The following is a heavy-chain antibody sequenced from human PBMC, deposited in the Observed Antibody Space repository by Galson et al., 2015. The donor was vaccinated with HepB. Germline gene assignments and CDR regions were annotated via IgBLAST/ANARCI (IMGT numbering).Heavy chain of an antibody. Sequence: SVKVSCKASGYTFTSYGISWVRQAPGQGLEWMGWISAYNGNTNYAQKLQGRVTMTTDTSTSTAYMELRSLRSDDTAVYYCARGRYYYDSSGHIEGSYYYYGMDVWGQGTTVTVSS. CDR1: GYTFTSYG. V-gene: IGHV1-18*01. CDR2: ISAYNGNT. CDR3: ARGRYYYDSSGHIEGSYYYYGMDV. J-gene: IGHJ6*02. D-gene: IGHD3-22*01.